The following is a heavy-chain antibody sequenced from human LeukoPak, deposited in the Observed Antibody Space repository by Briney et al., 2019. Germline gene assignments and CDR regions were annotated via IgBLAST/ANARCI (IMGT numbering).Heavy chain of an antibody. CDR2: ISSSCSTI. V-gene: IGHV3-48*03. CDR1: GFTFSSYE. CDR3: AREGGSYYGRRYFDY. J-gene: IGHJ4*02. D-gene: IGHD1-26*01. Sequence: PGGSLRLSCAASGFTFSSYEMNWVRQAPGKGLEWVSYISSSCSTIYYADSVKGRFTISRDNAKNSLYLQMNSLRAEDTAVYYFAREGGSYYGRRYFDYWGQGTLVTVSS.